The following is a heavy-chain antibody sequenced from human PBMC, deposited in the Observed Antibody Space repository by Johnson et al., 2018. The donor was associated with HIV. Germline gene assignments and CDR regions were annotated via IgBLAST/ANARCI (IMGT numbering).Heavy chain of an antibody. CDR1: GFTFTTYA. CDR3: ARGVGGRTADAFDI. J-gene: IGHJ3*02. D-gene: IGHD3-16*01. CDR2: ISYDGSNK. V-gene: IGHV3-30-3*01. Sequence: QMQLVESGGGVVQPGGSLRLSCAASGFTFTTYAMHWVRQAPGKGLEWVAVISYDGSNKYYADSVKGRFTISRDNSKNSLYLQMNSLRAEDTAVYYCARGVGGRTADAFDIWGQGTMVTVSS.